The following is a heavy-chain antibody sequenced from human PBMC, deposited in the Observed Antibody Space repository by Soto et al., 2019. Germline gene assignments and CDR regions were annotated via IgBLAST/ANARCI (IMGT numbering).Heavy chain of an antibody. CDR1: GYTLIMYY. CDR3: ARSIVVVTALDY. V-gene: IGHV1-46*01. J-gene: IGHJ4*02. D-gene: IGHD2-21*02. CDR2: INPSGGST. Sequence: GASVKVSCKASGYTLIMYYIHWMRQAPGQGLEWMGLINPSGGSTTYGQKFQGRVTMTRDTSASTAYMELSSLRSEDTAVYYCARSIVVVTALDYWGQGTLVTVSS.